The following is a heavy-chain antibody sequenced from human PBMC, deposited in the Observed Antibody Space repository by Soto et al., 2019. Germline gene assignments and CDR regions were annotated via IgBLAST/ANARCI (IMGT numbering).Heavy chain of an antibody. CDR1: GFTFSSYC. V-gene: IGHV3-30*03. J-gene: IGHJ6*02. D-gene: IGHD1-20*01. CDR2: ISYDGSNK. Sequence: GGSLRLSCAASGFTFSSYCMHWVRQAPGKGLEWVAVISYDGSNKYYADSVKGRFTISRDNSKNTLYLQMNSLRAEDTAVYYCARSNWNLMNYYYYYGMDVWGQGTTVTVSS. CDR3: ARSNWNLMNYYYYYGMDV.